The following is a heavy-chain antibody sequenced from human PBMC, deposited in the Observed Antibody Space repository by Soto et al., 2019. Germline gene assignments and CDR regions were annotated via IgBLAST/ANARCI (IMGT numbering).Heavy chain of an antibody. Sequence: PGGSLRLSCAASGFTFSSYGMHWVRQAPGKGLEWVAVISYDGSNKYYADSVKGRFTISRDNSKNTLYLQMNSLRAEDTAVYYCAKDRSFGVAHNWFDPWGQGTLVTVSS. J-gene: IGHJ5*02. D-gene: IGHD3-3*01. V-gene: IGHV3-30*18. CDR3: AKDRSFGVAHNWFDP. CDR2: ISYDGSNK. CDR1: GFTFSSYG.